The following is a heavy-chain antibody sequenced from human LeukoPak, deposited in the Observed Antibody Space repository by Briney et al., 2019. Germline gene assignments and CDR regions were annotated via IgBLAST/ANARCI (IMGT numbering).Heavy chain of an antibody. CDR2: ISGSGDST. V-gene: IGHV3-23*01. CDR1: GFTFNNYA. D-gene: IGHD1-26*01. Sequence: GGSLRLSCAASGFTFNNYAMNWVRQAPGKGLEWVSSISGSGDSTYYTDSVKGRFTISRDNSKNTLYLQMNSLRVEDTAVYYCANFGGSHFDYWGQGTLVTVSS. CDR3: ANFGGSHFDY. J-gene: IGHJ4*02.